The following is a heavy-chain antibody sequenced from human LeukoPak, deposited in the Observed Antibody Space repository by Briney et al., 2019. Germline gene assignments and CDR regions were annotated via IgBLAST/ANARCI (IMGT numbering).Heavy chain of an antibody. D-gene: IGHD6-6*01. Sequence: PGRSLRLSCAASGFTFSSYAMHWVRQAPGKGLEWVAVISYDGSNKYYADSVKGRFTISRDNSKNTLYLQMYSLRAEDTAVYYCARYSSSSTWGQGTLVTVSS. CDR3: ARYSSSST. J-gene: IGHJ4*02. CDR2: ISYDGSNK. CDR1: GFTFSSYA. V-gene: IGHV3-30-3*01.